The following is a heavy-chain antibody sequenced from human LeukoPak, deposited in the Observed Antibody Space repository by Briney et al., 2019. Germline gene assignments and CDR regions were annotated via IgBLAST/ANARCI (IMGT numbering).Heavy chain of an antibody. J-gene: IGHJ2*01. V-gene: IGHV3-49*03. CDR2: IRSKAYGGTT. Sequence: PGGSLRLSCTASGFTFGDYAMSWFRQAPGKGLEWVGFIRSKAYGGTTEYAASVKGRFTISRDDSKSIAYLQMNSLKTEDTAVYYCTRLGGPTSGWYSRYFNLWGRGTLVTVSS. CDR3: TRLGGPTSGWYSRYFNL. D-gene: IGHD6-19*01. CDR1: GFTFGDYA.